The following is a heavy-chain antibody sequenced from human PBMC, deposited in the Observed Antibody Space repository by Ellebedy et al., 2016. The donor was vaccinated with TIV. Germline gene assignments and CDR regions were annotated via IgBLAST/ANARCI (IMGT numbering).Heavy chain of an antibody. Sequence: GESLKISCKGSGYSFTSYWIGWVRQMPGKGLEWMGIIYPGDSETRYSPSFQGQVTISADKSISTAYLQWSSLKASDTAMYYCARGYYYDSSTSYYFDYWGQGTLVTVSS. J-gene: IGHJ4*02. D-gene: IGHD3-22*01. V-gene: IGHV5-51*01. CDR1: GYSFTSYW. CDR2: IYPGDSET. CDR3: ARGYYYDSSTSYYFDY.